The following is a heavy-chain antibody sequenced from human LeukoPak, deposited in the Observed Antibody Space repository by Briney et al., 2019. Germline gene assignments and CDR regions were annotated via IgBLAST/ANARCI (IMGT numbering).Heavy chain of an antibody. CDR1: GFSFSDYW. D-gene: IGHD2-15*01. Sequence: PGGSLRLSCAASGFSFSDYWMSWVRRAPGKGLESVGRIKSKNEGGTRDYGAPVKGRFSISRDDSTNTLYLQMNSLKIEDTAVYYCTSGGGTMDFWGQGTLVTVSS. CDR2: IKSKNEGGTR. J-gene: IGHJ4*02. V-gene: IGHV3-15*01. CDR3: TSGGGTMDF.